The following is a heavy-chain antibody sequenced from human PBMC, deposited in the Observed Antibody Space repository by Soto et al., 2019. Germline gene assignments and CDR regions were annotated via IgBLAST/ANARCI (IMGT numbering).Heavy chain of an antibody. CDR3: ARVRSGWGIDY. D-gene: IGHD6-19*01. J-gene: IGHJ4*02. V-gene: IGHV4-30-2*01. Sequence: PSETLSLTCAVSGGSISSGGYSWSWIRQPPGKGLNYIGYIYHSGSTYYNPSLKSRVTISVDRSKNQFSLKLSSVTAADTAVYYCARVRSGWGIDYWGQGTLVT. CDR2: IYHSGST. CDR1: GGSISSGGYS.